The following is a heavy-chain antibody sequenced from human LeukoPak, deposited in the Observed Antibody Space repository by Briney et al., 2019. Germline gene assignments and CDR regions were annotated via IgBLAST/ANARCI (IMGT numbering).Heavy chain of an antibody. CDR3: ARGAAGGSGGIDY. V-gene: IGHV3-7*05. CDR1: GFTFSNFW. D-gene: IGHD6-13*01. Sequence: GGSLRLSCAGSGFTFSNFWMGWVRQTPGKKLEWVASILKDGSVTKYVDSVEGRFTISRDNAKNSLYLQMNSLRAEDTAVYYCARGAAGGSGGIDYWGQGTLVTVSS. J-gene: IGHJ4*02. CDR2: ILKDGSVT.